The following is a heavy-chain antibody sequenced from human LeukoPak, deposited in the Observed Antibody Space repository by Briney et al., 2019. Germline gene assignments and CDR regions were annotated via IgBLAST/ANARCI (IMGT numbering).Heavy chain of an antibody. CDR3: AKGGRSSWFLVEEFDY. D-gene: IGHD6-13*01. V-gene: IGHV1-2*02. CDR2: INPNSGDT. Sequence: GASVTVSCKASGYTFTGYYIHWVRQAPGQGLEWMGWINPNSGDTNYAQKFQGRVTMTSDTSVTTAYMELSTLRSDDTAVYYCAKGGRSSWFLVEEFDYWGQGTPVIVSS. CDR1: GYTFTGYY. J-gene: IGHJ4*02.